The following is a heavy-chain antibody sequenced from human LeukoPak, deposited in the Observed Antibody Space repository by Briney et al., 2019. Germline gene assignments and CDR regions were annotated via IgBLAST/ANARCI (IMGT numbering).Heavy chain of an antibody. V-gene: IGHV1-24*01. CDR2: FDPEEGER. CDR1: GDNLSELT. Sequence: ASVKVSCKVSGDNLSELTVHWVRQAPGKGVEWIGGFDPEEGERLHAQKFEGRVTMTEDTSTDTAYMQLTSLRSEDTAVYYCATFCVYDLLECFDYWGQGTLVTVSS. D-gene: IGHD5/OR15-5a*01. CDR3: ATFCVYDLLECFDY. J-gene: IGHJ4*02.